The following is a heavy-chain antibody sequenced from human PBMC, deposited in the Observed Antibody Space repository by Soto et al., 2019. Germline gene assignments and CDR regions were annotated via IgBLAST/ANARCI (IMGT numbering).Heavy chain of an antibody. CDR2: ISAYNGNT. CDR1: GYTFAHYG. D-gene: IGHD2-2*01. Sequence: QVQLVQSGAEVKKPGASVKVSCKASGYTFAHYGIGWVRQAPGQGREWVGWISAYNGNTHHAQNVQGRVTMTTDTSTSTAYMELRSLGSDDTAVYYCARGGQECSSTGCSYIYDGMDVGGQGTTVTVSS. CDR3: ARGGQECSSTGCSYIYDGMDV. J-gene: IGHJ6*02. V-gene: IGHV1-18*01.